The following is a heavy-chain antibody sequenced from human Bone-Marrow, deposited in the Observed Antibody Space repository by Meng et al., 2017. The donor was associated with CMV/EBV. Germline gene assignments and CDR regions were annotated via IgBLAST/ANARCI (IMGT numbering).Heavy chain of an antibody. CDR2: ISSSSSSYI. V-gene: IGHV3-21*01. CDR1: GFTFSSYS. CDR3: ARAPRVRGVTSGMDV. Sequence: GESLKISCAASGFTFSSYSMNWVRQAPGKGLEWVSSISSSSSSYIYYADSVKGRFTISRDNAKNSLYLQMNSLRAEDTAVYYCARAPRVRGVTSGMDVWGQGTTVTVSS. J-gene: IGHJ6*02. D-gene: IGHD3-10*01.